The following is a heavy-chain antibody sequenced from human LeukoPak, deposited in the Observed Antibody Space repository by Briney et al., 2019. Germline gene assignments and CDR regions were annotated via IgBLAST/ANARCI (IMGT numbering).Heavy chain of an antibody. Sequence: ASVKVSCKASGYTFTGYYMHWVRQAPGQGLEWMGWINPNSGGTNYAQKFQGRVTMTRDTSISTACVELSRLRSDDTAVYYCARDLVAWRVTATLRYSYYYGMDVWGQGTTVTVSS. CDR3: ARDLVAWRVTATLRYSYYYGMDV. V-gene: IGHV1-2*02. CDR2: INPNSGGT. D-gene: IGHD2-21*02. CDR1: GYTFTGYY. J-gene: IGHJ6*02.